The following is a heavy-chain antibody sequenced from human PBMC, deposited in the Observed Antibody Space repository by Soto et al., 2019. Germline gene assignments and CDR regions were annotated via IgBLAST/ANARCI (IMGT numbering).Heavy chain of an antibody. CDR2: IYSSENT. Sequence: SETLSLTCTVSGSSVSSSSYSWGWIRQSPGKGLEWIGTIYSSENTYYNPSLMSRVTISVDTSKNEFSLKLSSVTAADTAVYYCARLNGYCISTNCHGYYGMDGWGQGTTVT. D-gene: IGHD2-2*03. J-gene: IGHJ6*02. V-gene: IGHV4-39*01. CDR3: ARLNGYCISTNCHGYYGMDG. CDR1: GSSVSSSSYS.